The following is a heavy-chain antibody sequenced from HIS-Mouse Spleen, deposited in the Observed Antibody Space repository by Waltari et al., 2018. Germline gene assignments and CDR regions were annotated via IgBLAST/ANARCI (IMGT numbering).Heavy chain of an antibody. V-gene: IGHV1-8*01. J-gene: IGHJ3*02. Sequence: QVQLVQSGAEVKKPGASVKVSCKASGYTFTSYDINWVRQATGQGLEWMGWVNPNMVNKGYAQKFQGRVTMTRNTSISTAYMELSSLRSEDTAVYYCARGGRITIFGVVHDAFDIWGQGTMVTVSS. D-gene: IGHD3-3*01. CDR3: ARGGRITIFGVVHDAFDI. CDR2: VNPNMVNK. CDR1: GYTFTSYD.